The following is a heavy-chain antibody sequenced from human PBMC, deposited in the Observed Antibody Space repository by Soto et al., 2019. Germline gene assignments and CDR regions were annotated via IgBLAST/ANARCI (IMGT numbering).Heavy chain of an antibody. D-gene: IGHD3-10*01. CDR3: ARDSVGTGWFDP. Sequence: QVQLQESGPGLVKPSETLSLTCSVYGGSFSSHYWSWIRQPPGKGLEWIGEINASGRPTYNPSLTSRISISVDTSKNQFSLNLTSVTAADTAVYYCARDSVGTGWFDPWGQGTLFTVSS. CDR1: GGSFSSHY. J-gene: IGHJ5*02. CDR2: INASGRP. V-gene: IGHV4-34*10.